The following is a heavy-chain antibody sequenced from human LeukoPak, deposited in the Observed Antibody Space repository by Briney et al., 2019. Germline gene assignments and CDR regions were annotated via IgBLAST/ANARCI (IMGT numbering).Heavy chain of an antibody. D-gene: IGHD3-10*01. V-gene: IGHV3-23*01. CDR3: ARGSYYSEVNWFDP. Sequence: GGSLRLSCAASGFTFSSYAMSWVRQAPGKGLEWVSAISGSGGSTYYADPVKGRFTISRDNSKNTLYLQMNSLRAEDTAVYYCARGSYYSEVNWFDPWGQGTLVTVSS. J-gene: IGHJ5*02. CDR2: ISGSGGST. CDR1: GFTFSSYA.